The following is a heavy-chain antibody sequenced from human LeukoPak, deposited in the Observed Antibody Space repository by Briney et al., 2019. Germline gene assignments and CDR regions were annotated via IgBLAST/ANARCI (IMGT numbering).Heavy chain of an antibody. V-gene: IGHV4-4*02. CDR3: SRENGAFSPFGY. CDR2: VSLEGVR. D-gene: IGHD2-8*01. J-gene: IGHJ4*02. Sequence: SETLSLTCGVSGGSITTTNWWRWVRQFPGQGFQWIGEVSLEGVRNYNPSLTSRVTMSLDRAENLLSLNLNSVTAADTAVYYCSRENGAFSPFGYWGQGILVTV. CDR1: GGSITTTNW.